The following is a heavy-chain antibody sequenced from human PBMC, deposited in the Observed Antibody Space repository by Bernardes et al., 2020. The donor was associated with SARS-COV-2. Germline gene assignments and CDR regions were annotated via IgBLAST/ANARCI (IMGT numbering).Heavy chain of an antibody. CDR3: VRLLSGTMPD. CDR1: GGSFNSYS. J-gene: IGHJ1*01. Sequence: SVKVSCKASGGSFNSYSINWVRQAPGQGLEWMGRVIPVLGSGDYAQAFQGRVMITADKSTGTAYMELRRLRSEDTAVYFCVRLLSGTMPDWGQGTLVTVSS. CDR2: VIPVLGSG. D-gene: IGHD1-26*01. V-gene: IGHV1-69*08.